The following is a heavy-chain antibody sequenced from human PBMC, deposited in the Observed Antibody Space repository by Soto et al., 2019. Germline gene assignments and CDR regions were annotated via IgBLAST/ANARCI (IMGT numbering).Heavy chain of an antibody. CDR2: ISSSSSYI. CDR1: GFTFSSYS. Sequence: GGSLRLSCAASGFTFSSYSMNWVRQAPGKGLEWVSSISSSSSYIYYADSVKGRFTISRDNAKNSLYLQMNSLRAEDTAVYYWAKFKPAALPINYGGQGPLVTVPS. D-gene: IGHD6-13*01. J-gene: IGHJ4*02. CDR3: AKFKPAALPINY. V-gene: IGHV3-21*01.